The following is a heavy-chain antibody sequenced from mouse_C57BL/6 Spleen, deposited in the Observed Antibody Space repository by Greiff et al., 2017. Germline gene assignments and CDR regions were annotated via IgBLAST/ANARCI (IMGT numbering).Heavy chain of an antibody. CDR2: ISDGGSYT. V-gene: IGHV5-4*01. CDR3: AREGGFYWYFDV. J-gene: IGHJ1*03. CDR1: GFTFSSYA. D-gene: IGHD3-1*01. Sequence: EVHLVESGGGLVKPGGSLKLSCAASGFTFSSYAMSWVRQTPEKRLEWVATISDGGSYTYYPDNVKGRFTISRDNAKNNLYLQMSHLKSEDTAMYYCAREGGFYWYFDVWGTGTTVTVSS.